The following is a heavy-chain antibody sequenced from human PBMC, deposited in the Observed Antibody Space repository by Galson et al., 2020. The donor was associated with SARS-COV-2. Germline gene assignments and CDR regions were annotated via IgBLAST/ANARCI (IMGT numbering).Heavy chain of an antibody. V-gene: IGHV1-69*06. CDR1: GGTFSSYA. D-gene: IGHD3-10*01. CDR3: ARFKVVPGEGLTARDNWFDP. Sequence: SVKVSCKASGGTFSSYAISWVRQAPGQGLAWMGGIIPIFGTANYAQKFQGRVTITADKSTSTAYMELSSLRSEDTAVYYCARFKVVPGEGLTARDNWFDPWGQGTLVTVSS. CDR2: IIPIFGTA. J-gene: IGHJ5*02.